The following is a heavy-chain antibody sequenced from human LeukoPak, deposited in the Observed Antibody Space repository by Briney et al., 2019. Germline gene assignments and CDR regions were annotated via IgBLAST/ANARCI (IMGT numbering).Heavy chain of an antibody. V-gene: IGHV1-58*02. CDR3: AADRYDSSGYYHFAY. CDR1: GCTFASSA. CDR2: IVVGSGNT. D-gene: IGHD3-22*01. J-gene: IGHJ4*02. Sequence: SVKVSCKASGCTFASSAMQWVRQARGQRLEWIGWIVVGSGNTNYAQQFQERVTITRDLSTSTAYMELSSLRSEDTAVYYCAADRYDSSGYYHFAYWGQGTLVTVSS.